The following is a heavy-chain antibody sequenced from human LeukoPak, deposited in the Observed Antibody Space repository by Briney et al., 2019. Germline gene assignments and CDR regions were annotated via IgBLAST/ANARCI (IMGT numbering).Heavy chain of an antibody. D-gene: IGHD6-6*01. Sequence: ASVKVSCKASGYTFTSYGISWVRQAPGQGLEWMGWISAYNGNTNYAKKLQGRVTMTTDTSTSTAYLELRSLRSDDTAVYYCARDLNSIAARPGAYWGQGTLVTVSS. CDR2: ISAYNGNT. V-gene: IGHV1-18*01. CDR3: ARDLNSIAARPGAY. CDR1: GYTFTSYG. J-gene: IGHJ4*02.